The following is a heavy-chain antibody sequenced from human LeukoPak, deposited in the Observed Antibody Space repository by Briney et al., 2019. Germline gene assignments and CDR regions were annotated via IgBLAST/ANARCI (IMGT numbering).Heavy chain of an antibody. CDR3: ARVSTGGPRRHFDY. Sequence: SETLSLTCTVSGGSISSYYWSWIRQPPGKGLEWIGYIYSGSTNYNPSLKSRVTISVDTSKNQFSLKLSSVTAADTAVYYCARVSTGGPRRHFDYWGQGNLVTVSS. D-gene: IGHD7-27*01. CDR2: IYSGST. CDR1: GGSISSYY. V-gene: IGHV4-59*01. J-gene: IGHJ4*02.